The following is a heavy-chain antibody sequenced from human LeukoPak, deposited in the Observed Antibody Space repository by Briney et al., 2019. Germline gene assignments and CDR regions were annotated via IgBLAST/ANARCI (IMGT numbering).Heavy chain of an antibody. CDR3: ARRHVVYSSSSDPYFFDS. V-gene: IGHV4-59*01. Sequence: SETLSLTCTVSGGSINSYYWSWIRQPPGKGVEWIGYISYSGSTKYNPFLKSRVTISVDTSKKQFSLKLTSVTAADTAVYFCARRHVVYSSSSDPYFFDSWGRGTLVTVSS. J-gene: IGHJ4*02. CDR2: ISYSGST. D-gene: IGHD6-6*01. CDR1: GGSINSYY.